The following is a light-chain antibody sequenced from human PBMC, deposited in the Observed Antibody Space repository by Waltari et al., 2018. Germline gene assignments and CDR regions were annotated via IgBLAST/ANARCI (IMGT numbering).Light chain of an antibody. CDR3: TSYTSSSPCV. V-gene: IGLV2-14*01. J-gene: IGLJ1*01. CDR2: DVS. Sequence: QSALTQPASVSGSPGQSITIPCTGTSSYVGAYNYVSWYQQHPGKAPKLIIYDVSNRPSGVSNRFSGSKSGNTASLSISGLQAEDEADYYCTSYTSSSPCVFGTGTKVTVL. CDR1: SSYVGAYNY.